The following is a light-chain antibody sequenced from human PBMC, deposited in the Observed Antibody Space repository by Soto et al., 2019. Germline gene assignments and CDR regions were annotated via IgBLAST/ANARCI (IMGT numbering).Light chain of an antibody. J-gene: IGLJ1*01. Sequence: QSALTQPASVSGSPGQSIAISCTGTSSDVGAYDFVSWYQQQPDKAPKLLIYEVSNRPSGVSDRFSGSKSVNTATLTISGRQAEDEADYYGSSHTTSNTRVFGTGTKVTVL. V-gene: IGLV2-14*03. CDR2: EVS. CDR1: SSDVGAYDF. CDR3: SSHTTSNTRV.